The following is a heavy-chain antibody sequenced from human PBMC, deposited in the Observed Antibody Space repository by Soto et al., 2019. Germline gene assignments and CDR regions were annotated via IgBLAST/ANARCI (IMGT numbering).Heavy chain of an antibody. Sequence: SETLSLTCAVYGGSFSGYYWSWIRQPPGKGLEWIGEINHSGSTNYNPSLKSRVTIPVDTSKNQFSLKLSSVTAADTAVYYCARGQIIVVVPAAGFDYWGQGTLVTVSS. CDR2: INHSGST. J-gene: IGHJ4*02. CDR3: ARGQIIVVVPAAGFDY. CDR1: GGSFSGYY. D-gene: IGHD2-2*01. V-gene: IGHV4-34*01.